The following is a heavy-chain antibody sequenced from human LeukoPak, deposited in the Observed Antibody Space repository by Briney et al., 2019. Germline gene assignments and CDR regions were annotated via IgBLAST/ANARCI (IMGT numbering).Heavy chain of an antibody. CDR2: IYYSGST. CDR1: GGSISSYY. J-gene: IGHJ6*02. CDR3: ARGQHDYGDYYGMDV. V-gene: IGHV4-59*12. D-gene: IGHD4-17*01. Sequence: SETLSLTCTVSGGSISSYYWSWIRQPPGKGLEWIGYIYYSGSTNYNPSLESRVTISVDTSKNQFSLKLSSVTAADTAVYYCARGQHDYGDYYGMDVWGQGTTVTVSS.